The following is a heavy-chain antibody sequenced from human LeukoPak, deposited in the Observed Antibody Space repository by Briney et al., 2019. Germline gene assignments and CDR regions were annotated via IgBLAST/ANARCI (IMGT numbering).Heavy chain of an antibody. CDR2: ISYDGSNK. CDR3: ARGPKAGGYYYDSSGLYYFDY. J-gene: IGHJ4*02. Sequence: GGSLRLSCAASGFTFSSYAMHWVRQAPGKGLEWVAVISYDGSNKYYADSVKGRFTISRDNSKNTLYLQMNSLRAEDTAVYYRARGPKAGGYYYDSSGLYYFDYWGQGTLVTVSS. V-gene: IGHV3-30-3*01. D-gene: IGHD3-22*01. CDR1: GFTFSSYA.